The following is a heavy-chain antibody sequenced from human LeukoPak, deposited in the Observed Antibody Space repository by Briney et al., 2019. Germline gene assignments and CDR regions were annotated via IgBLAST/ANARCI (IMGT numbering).Heavy chain of an antibody. Sequence: PSETLSLTCTVSGVSISSSNSYWGWIRQPPGKGLEWIGSIYYSGNTYYNASLKSQVSISIDTSKNQFSLRLTSVTAADTAVYYCARQTGSGLFILPGGXXTLVTVSS. V-gene: IGHV4-39*01. D-gene: IGHD3/OR15-3a*01. CDR2: IYYSGNT. J-gene: IGHJ1*01. CDR1: GVSISSSNSY. CDR3: ARQTGSGLFILP.